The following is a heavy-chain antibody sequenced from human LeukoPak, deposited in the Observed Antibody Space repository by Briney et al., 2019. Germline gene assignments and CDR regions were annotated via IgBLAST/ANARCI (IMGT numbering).Heavy chain of an antibody. D-gene: IGHD3-10*01. Sequence: SETLSLTCTVSGGSISSYYWSWIRQPPGKGMEWIGYIYYSGSTNYNPSLKSRVTISVDTSKNQFSLKLSSVTAADTAVYYCARVGRGYYDFYYYYYMDVWGKGTTVTISS. CDR1: GGSISSYY. V-gene: IGHV4-59*01. J-gene: IGHJ6*03. CDR3: ARVGRGYYDFYYYYYMDV. CDR2: IYYSGST.